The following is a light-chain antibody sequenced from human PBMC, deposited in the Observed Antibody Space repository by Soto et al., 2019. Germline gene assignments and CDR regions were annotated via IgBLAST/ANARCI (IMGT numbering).Light chain of an antibody. CDR2: YAS. Sequence: DIVMTQSPATLSVSPGERATLSCRASLTVATNLAWDQQKPGQAPRLLIYYASTRATGIPARFSGSGSVKEFTLTISSVQSEDSAVYYCQQYNNWPPGATFGPGTKV. CDR1: LTVATN. V-gene: IGKV3-15*01. CDR3: QQYNNWPPGAT. J-gene: IGKJ3*01.